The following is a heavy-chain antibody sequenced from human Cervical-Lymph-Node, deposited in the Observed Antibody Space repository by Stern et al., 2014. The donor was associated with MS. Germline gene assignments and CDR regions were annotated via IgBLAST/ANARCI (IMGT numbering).Heavy chain of an antibody. CDR2: IKPRDGDT. V-gene: IGHV1-46*01. CDR3: ARVFVDRTMINGAFDI. Sequence: QVQLVESGAEVKKPGASVKVSCKASGYTFTSHYIHWVRQAPGQGLEWMGMIKPRDGDTTYAQTFQGRVIMTRDTSTSTVYMEVTSLRSEDTAVYYCARVFVDRTMINGAFDIWGQGTVVTVSS. D-gene: IGHD5-18*01. CDR1: GYTFTSHY. J-gene: IGHJ3*02.